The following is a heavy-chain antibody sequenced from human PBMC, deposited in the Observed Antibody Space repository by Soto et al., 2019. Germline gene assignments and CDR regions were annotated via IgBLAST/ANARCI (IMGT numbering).Heavy chain of an antibody. CDR2: VSKSDYT. CDR3: AREDSIIIPAVADF. D-gene: IGHD6-19*01. V-gene: IGHV3-21*01. Sequence: GGSLRLSCAVSGFKFRNYGINWVRQAPGKGLEWVSSVSKSDYTYYSESVKGRFTVSRDNAKNSVSLQMNNLRAEDTAVYYCAREDSIIIPAVADFWGQGTLVTVSS. CDR1: GFKFRNYG. J-gene: IGHJ4*02.